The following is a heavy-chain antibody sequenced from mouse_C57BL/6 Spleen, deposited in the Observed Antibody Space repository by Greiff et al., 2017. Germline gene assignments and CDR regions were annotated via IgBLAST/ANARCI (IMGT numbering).Heavy chain of an antibody. Sequence: VQLQQPGAELVKPGASVKLSCKASGYTFTSYWMHWVKQRPGQGLEWIGMIHPNSGSTNYNEKFKSKATLTVDKSSSTAYMQLSSLTSEDSAVYYCAREEFMVTTGVYYAMDYWGQGTSVTVSS. D-gene: IGHD2-2*01. V-gene: IGHV1-64*01. CDR3: AREEFMVTTGVYYAMDY. J-gene: IGHJ4*01. CDR1: GYTFTSYW. CDR2: IHPNSGST.